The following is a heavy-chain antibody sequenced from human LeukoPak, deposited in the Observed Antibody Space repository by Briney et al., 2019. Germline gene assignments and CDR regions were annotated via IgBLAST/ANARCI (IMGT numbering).Heavy chain of an antibody. Sequence: SETLSLTCTVSGYSISSGYYWGWIRQPPGKGLEWIGSIYHSGSTYYNPSLKSRVTISVDTSKNQFSLKLSSVTAADTAVYYCARLGVVTAIWGQGTMVTVSS. CDR2: IYHSGST. CDR1: GYSISSGYY. V-gene: IGHV4-38-2*02. D-gene: IGHD2-21*02. J-gene: IGHJ3*02. CDR3: ARLGVVTAI.